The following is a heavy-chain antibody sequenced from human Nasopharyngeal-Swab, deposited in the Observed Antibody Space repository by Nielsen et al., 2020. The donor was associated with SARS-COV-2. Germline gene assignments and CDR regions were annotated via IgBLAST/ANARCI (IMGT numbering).Heavy chain of an antibody. D-gene: IGHD1-7*01. CDR3: ARDKGGTGTTGFDY. CDR1: GFSISTYT. Sequence: GGSLRLSCAASGFSISTYTMNWVRQAPGKGLEWVSSISISSSYIYYADSVKGRFTISRDNAKNSLYLQMNSLRVEDTAVYYCARDKGGTGTTGFDYWGQGTLVTVSS. V-gene: IGHV3-21*01. J-gene: IGHJ4*02. CDR2: ISISSSYI.